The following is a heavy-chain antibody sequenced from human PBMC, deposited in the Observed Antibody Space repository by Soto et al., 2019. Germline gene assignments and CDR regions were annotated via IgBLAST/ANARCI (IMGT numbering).Heavy chain of an antibody. D-gene: IGHD3-22*01. CDR2: IYYSGST. J-gene: IGHJ4*02. V-gene: IGHV4-59*01. CDR3: ARLTQRYYDSSGYYWELGYFDY. CDR1: GGSISSYY. Sequence: SETLSLTCTVSGGSISSYYWSWIRQPPGKGLEWIGYIYYSGSTNYNPSLKSRVTISVDTSKNQFSLKLSSVTAADTAVYYCARLTQRYYDSSGYYWELGYFDYWGQGTLVTVSS.